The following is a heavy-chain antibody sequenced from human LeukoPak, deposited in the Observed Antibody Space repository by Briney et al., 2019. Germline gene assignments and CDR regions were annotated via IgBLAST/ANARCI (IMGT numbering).Heavy chain of an antibody. CDR3: ARDTRAEPYYYYGMDV. D-gene: IGHD2-15*01. CDR2: IYYSGST. V-gene: IGHV4-59*01. Sequence: SETLSLTCTVSGGSISSYYWSWIRQPPGKGLERIGYIYYSGSTNYNPSLKSRVTISVDTSKNQFSLKLSSVTAADTAVYYCARDTRAEPYYYYGMDVWGKGTTVTVSS. J-gene: IGHJ6*04. CDR1: GGSISSYY.